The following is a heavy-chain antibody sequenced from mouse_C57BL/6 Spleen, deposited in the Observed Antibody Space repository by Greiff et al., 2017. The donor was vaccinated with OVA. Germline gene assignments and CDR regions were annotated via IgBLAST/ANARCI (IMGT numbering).Heavy chain of an antibody. Sequence: QVTLKVCGPGLLQSSQSLSLTCSFSGFSLSTSGMGVSWIRQPSGQGLEWLAHIYWDDANCYNPFLKSRPTISKDTSRNQVFLKITSVDTADTATYYCARAYYSNPYYFDYWGQGTTLTVSS. V-gene: IGHV8-12*01. D-gene: IGHD2-5*01. CDR1: GFSLSTSGMG. CDR3: ARAYYSNPYYFDY. J-gene: IGHJ2*01. CDR2: IYWDDAN.